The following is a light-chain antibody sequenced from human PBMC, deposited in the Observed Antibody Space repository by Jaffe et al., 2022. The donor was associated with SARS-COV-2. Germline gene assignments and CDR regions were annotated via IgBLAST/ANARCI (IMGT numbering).Light chain of an antibody. CDR2: EAS. CDR3: HQYESFPRT. J-gene: IGKJ2*01. V-gene: IGKV1-33*01. CDR1: QDIRDR. Sequence: DIQMTQSPPSLSASIGDRVTITCQASQDIRDRLNWYQKKPGKAPKPLIYEASKLEAGVPSRFSASGSGTDFAFTIISLQPQDVATYYCHQYESFPRTYGQGTKVEI.